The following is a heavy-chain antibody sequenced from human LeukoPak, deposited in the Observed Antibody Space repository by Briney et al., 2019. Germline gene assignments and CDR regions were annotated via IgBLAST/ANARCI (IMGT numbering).Heavy chain of an antibody. D-gene: IGHD6-19*01. CDR1: WVTFSSYS. V-gene: IGHV3-21*01. J-gene: IGHJ4*02. CDR2: ISSSSSYI. CDR3: ARGSAVAGQGDY. Sequence: PGGAPRPSCAASWVTFSSYSMNWGRPAPGEGLGWVSSISSSSSYIYYADSVKGRFTISRDNAKNSLYLQMNSLRAEDTAVYYCARGSAVAGQGDYWGQGTLVTVSS.